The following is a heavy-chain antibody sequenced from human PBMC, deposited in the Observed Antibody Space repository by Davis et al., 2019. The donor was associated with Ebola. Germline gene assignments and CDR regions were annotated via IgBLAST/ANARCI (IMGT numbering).Heavy chain of an antibody. CDR1: GFTFSSYA. CDR3: AKTMGWLQQSGEEYFQN. D-gene: IGHD5-24*01. Sequence: GESLKISCAASGFTFSSYAMSWVRQAPGKGLEWVSAISGSGGSTYYADSVKGRFTISRDNSKNTLYLQMNSLRAEDTAVYYCAKTMGWLQQSGEEYFQNWGQGTLVTVSS. CDR2: ISGSGGST. V-gene: IGHV3-23*01. J-gene: IGHJ1*01.